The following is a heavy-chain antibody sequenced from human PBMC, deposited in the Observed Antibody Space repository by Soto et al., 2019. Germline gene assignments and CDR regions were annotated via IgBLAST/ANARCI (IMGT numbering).Heavy chain of an antibody. CDR3: ARATVQSPTALDY. Sequence: SVKVSCKASGGTFSSYATSWVRQAPGQGLEWMGGIIPIFGTANYAQKFQGRVTITADESTSTAYMELSSLRSEDTAVYYCARATVQSPTALDYWGQGTLVTVSS. V-gene: IGHV1-69*13. J-gene: IGHJ4*02. CDR2: IIPIFGTA. D-gene: IGHD1-1*01. CDR1: GGTFSSYA.